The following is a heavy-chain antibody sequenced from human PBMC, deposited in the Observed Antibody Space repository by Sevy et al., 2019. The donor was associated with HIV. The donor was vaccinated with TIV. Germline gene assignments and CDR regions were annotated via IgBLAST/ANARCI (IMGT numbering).Heavy chain of an antibody. V-gene: IGHV3-23*01. CDR3: ASGGFYYNSSGYYVNY. Sequence: GGSLRLSCAASGFTFSSYAMSWVRQAPGKGLEWVSAISGSGGSTYYADSVKGRFTISRDNSKNTLYLQMNSLRAEDTAVYYCASGGFYYNSSGYYVNYWGHGTLVTVSS. CDR2: ISGSGGST. CDR1: GFTFSSYA. D-gene: IGHD3-22*01. J-gene: IGHJ4*01.